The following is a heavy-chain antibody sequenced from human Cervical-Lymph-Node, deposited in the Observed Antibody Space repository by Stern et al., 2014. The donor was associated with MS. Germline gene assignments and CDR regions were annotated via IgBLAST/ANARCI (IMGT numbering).Heavy chain of an antibody. J-gene: IGHJ4*02. Sequence: VQLVESGPGLVKPSQTLSLTCTVSGGSISSGSYYWSWIRQPAGKGLEWIGRIYTSGSTNYNPSLKSRVTISVDTSNNQFSLKRTSVTAADTAVYYCARDSAVLFDYWGQGTLVTVSS. CDR1: GGSISSGSYY. CDR2: IYTSGST. V-gene: IGHV4-61*02. CDR3: ARDSAVLFDY.